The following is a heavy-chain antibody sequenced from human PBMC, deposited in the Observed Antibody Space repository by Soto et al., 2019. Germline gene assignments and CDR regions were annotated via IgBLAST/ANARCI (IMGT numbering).Heavy chain of an antibody. J-gene: IGHJ4*02. CDR3: ARESTAMVSFYY. CDR2: IYSGGST. Sequence: EVQLVETGGGLIQPGGSLRLSCAASGLTVSSKYMSWVRQAPGKGLEWVSVIYSGGSTYYADSVKGRFTISRDNSKNTLYLQTNSLRAEETAVYYCARESTAMVSFYYWGQGTLVTVSS. D-gene: IGHD5-18*01. CDR1: GLTVSSKY. V-gene: IGHV3-53*02.